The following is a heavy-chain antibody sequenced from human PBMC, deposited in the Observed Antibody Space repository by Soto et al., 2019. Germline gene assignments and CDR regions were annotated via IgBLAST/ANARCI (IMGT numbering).Heavy chain of an antibody. CDR2: IDHSGYT. D-gene: IGHD3-3*01. CDR3: ARVRDWFDP. Sequence: SETLSLTCAVYGGSFSGYYWNWIRQPPGKGLEWIGEIDHSGYTNYNPSLKGRVTISVDTSKNQFSLRLTSVTAADTAVYYCARVRDWFDPWGQGTLVTVSS. V-gene: IGHV4-34*01. J-gene: IGHJ5*02. CDR1: GGSFSGYY.